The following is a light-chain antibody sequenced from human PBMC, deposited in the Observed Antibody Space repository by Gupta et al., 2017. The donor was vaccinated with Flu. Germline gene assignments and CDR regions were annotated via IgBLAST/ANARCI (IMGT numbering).Light chain of an antibody. V-gene: IGKV1-39*01. CDR2: AAS. Sequence: DFQMTQSPSSLSASVGDRVTITCRASQSISIYLNWYQQKPGKAPKLLIYAASSLQTGVPSRFSGSGSGTHFTLTISRLEPEDLATYYCQQTFSTPLTFGGGTKMEIK. CDR1: QSISIY. J-gene: IGKJ4*01. CDR3: QQTFSTPLT.